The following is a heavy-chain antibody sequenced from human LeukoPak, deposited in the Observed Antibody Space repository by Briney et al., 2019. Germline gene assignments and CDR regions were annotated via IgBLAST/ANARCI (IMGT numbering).Heavy chain of an antibody. CDR3: ARDHLPAYYDILTGTSDWFDP. Sequence: PGGSLRLSCAASGFTFSSYSMNWVRQAPGKGLEWVSSISSSSSYIHYADSVKGRFTISRDNAKNSLYLQMNSLRAEDTAVYYCARDHLPAYYDILTGTSDWFDPWGQGTLVTVSS. D-gene: IGHD3-9*01. J-gene: IGHJ5*02. CDR1: GFTFSSYS. V-gene: IGHV3-21*01. CDR2: ISSSSSYI.